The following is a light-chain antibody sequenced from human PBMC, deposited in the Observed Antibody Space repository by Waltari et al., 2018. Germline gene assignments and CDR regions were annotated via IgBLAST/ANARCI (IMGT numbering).Light chain of an antibody. J-gene: IGKJ4*01. Sequence: IVLTQYPATLSLSPGERATLSCRASQCVSSYLAWYQQKSGQAPRLPIYDASNRATGIPARFSGGGSGTDFTLTISSLEPEDFAVYYCQQRSDWLLTFGGGTKVEIK. V-gene: IGKV3-11*01. CDR2: DAS. CDR1: QCVSSY. CDR3: QQRSDWLLT.